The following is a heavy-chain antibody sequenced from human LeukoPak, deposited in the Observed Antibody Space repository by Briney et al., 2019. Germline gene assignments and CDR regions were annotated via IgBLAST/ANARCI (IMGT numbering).Heavy chain of an antibody. J-gene: IGHJ4*02. CDR1: GFTFSTYW. Sequence: PGGSLRLSCAASGFTFSTYWMTWVRQAPGKGLEWVANIKQDGSEKYYVDSVKGRFTISRDNAKNSLYLQMNSLRAEDTAVYYCARELASLWFGELLDDYWGQGTLVTVSS. CDR3: ARELASLWFGELLDDY. D-gene: IGHD3-10*01. V-gene: IGHV3-7*03. CDR2: IKQDGSEK.